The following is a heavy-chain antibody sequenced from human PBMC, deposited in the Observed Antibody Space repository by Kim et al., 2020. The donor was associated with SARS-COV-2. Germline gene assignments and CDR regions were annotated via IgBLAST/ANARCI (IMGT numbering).Heavy chain of an antibody. Sequence: SETLSLTCTVSGGSISSYYWSWIRQPPGKGLEWIGYIYYSGSTNYNPSLKSRVTISVDTSKNQFSPKLSSVTAADTAVYYCASTLPLDTAAGERYYYYYGMDVWGQGTTVTVSS. J-gene: IGHJ6*02. V-gene: IGHV4-59*08. CDR3: ASTLPLDTAAGERYYYYYGMDV. CDR1: GGSISSYY. D-gene: IGHD5-18*01. CDR2: IYYSGST.